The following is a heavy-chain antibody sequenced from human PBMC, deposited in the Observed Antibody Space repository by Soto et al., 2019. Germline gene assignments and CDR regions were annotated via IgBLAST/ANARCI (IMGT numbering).Heavy chain of an antibody. J-gene: IGHJ6*02. D-gene: IGHD3-16*01. CDR1: GFTFSSYW. V-gene: IGHV3-7*04. CDR3: ARGPLGAALIPYYYYYYGMDV. Sequence: GGSLRLSCAASGFTFSSYWMSWVRQAPGKGLEWVANIKQDGSEKYYVDSVKGRFTISRDNAKNSLYLQMNSLRAEDTAVYYCARGPLGAALIPYYYYYYGMDVWGQGTTVTVSS. CDR2: IKQDGSEK.